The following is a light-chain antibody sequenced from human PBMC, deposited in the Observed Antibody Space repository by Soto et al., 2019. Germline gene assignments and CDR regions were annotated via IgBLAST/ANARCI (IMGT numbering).Light chain of an antibody. CDR2: TVT. CDR3: ASSTSDSLYV. J-gene: IGLJ1*01. V-gene: IGLV2-14*01. Sequence: QSALTQPASVSGSPGQSITISCTGTSSDVGGNKYVSWYQQYPGKVPKLLINTVTNRPSGVSYRFSGPKSGNTASLTISALLAEDEADYFCASSTSDSLYVFGTGTKSPS. CDR1: SSDVGGNKY.